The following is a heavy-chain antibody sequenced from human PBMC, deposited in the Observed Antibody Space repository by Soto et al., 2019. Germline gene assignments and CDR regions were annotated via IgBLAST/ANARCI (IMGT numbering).Heavy chain of an antibody. CDR2: ISGSGGST. D-gene: IGHD6-19*01. V-gene: IGHV3-23*01. J-gene: IGHJ3*02. CDR3: AKSYEQWLRMRGAFDI. Sequence: GSLSLSCAASGFTFSSYAMSWVRQAPGKGLEWVSAISGSGGSTYYADSVKGRFTISRDNSKNTLYLQMNSLRAEDTAVYYCAKSYEQWLRMRGAFDIWGQGTMVTVSS. CDR1: GFTFSSYA.